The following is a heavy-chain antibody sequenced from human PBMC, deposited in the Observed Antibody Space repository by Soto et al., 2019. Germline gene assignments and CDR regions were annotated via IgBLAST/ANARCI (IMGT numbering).Heavy chain of an antibody. V-gene: IGHV4-59*01. CDR3: ARERLVPNCLDP. CDR1: GGSISNYH. J-gene: IGHJ5*02. CDR2: IYYTGST. D-gene: IGHD6-19*01. Sequence: SETLSLTCAVSGGSISNYHWSWIRQAPGKGLEWIGYIYYTGSTNYNPSLKSRATISLDTSKKQFSLKLSSVTAADTAVYYCARERLVPNCLDPWGQGTLVTVYS.